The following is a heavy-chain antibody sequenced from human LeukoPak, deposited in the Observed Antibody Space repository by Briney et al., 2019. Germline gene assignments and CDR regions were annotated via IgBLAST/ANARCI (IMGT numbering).Heavy chain of an antibody. D-gene: IGHD4-17*01. V-gene: IGHV3-21*01. Sequence: PGGSLRLSCAASGFTFSSYSMNWVRQAPGKGLEWVSSISSSSSYIYYADSVKGRFTISRDNAKNSLYLQMNSLRAEDTAVYYCARDLYGDYALPRDNWFDPWGQGTLVTVSS. CDR3: ARDLYGDYALPRDNWFDP. CDR1: GFTFSSYS. J-gene: IGHJ5*02. CDR2: ISSSSSYI.